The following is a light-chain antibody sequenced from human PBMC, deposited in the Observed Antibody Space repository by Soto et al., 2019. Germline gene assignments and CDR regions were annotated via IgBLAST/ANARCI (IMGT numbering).Light chain of an antibody. CDR2: DAS. Sequence: EVVLTQSPATLSLSPGERATLSCRASQSVGTFLAWYQQKSGQAPRIIIYDASNRAPGVPGRFSGTGSGTDLALTTSSVEPEDFAAHYWQHRTNWPRTFGQGTKMDIK. CDR1: QSVGTF. J-gene: IGKJ2*01. V-gene: IGKV3-11*01. CDR3: QHRTNWPRT.